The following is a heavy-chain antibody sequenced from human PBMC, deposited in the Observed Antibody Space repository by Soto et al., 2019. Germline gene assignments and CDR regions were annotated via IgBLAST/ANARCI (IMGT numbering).Heavy chain of an antibody. CDR1: GFTFSSYW. D-gene: IGHD1-26*01. CDR2: ITSGGSST. CDR3: ARDSGSYADY. V-gene: IGHV3-74*01. J-gene: IGHJ4*02. Sequence: EVQLVESGGGLVQPGGSLRLSCAASGFTFSSYWMHWVRQAPGKGLVWVSRITSGGSSTDYADSVKGRFTISRDNAKNTLYLQMNRLRAEDTAVYYCARDSGSYADYWGQGTLVTVSS.